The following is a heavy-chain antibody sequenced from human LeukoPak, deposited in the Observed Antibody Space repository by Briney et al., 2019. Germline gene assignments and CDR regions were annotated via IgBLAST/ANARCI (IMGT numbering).Heavy chain of an antibody. CDR2: VSPDGNLA. CDR3: ARDLSFSPDH. Sequence: GGSLRLSCAGSGFTLSSSWMHWIRQAPGKGPVWVAHVSPDGNLANYADSVKGRFIISRDNAKNTLFLLMNSLRAEDTAVYYCARDLSFSPDHWGQGTLVTVSS. CDR1: GFTLSSSW. V-gene: IGHV3-74*01. J-gene: IGHJ4*02.